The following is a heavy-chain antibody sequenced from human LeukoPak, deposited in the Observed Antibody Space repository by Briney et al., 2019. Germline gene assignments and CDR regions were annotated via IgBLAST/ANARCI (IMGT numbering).Heavy chain of an antibody. CDR3: ARGEQWLVGWFDP. CDR1: GYTFTSYD. Sequence: ASVKVSCKASGYTFTSYDINWVRQATGQGLEWMGWMNPNSGNTGYAQKFQGRVTMTRNTSISTAYMELSSLRSEDTAVYYCARGEQWLVGWFDPWGQRTLVTVSS. J-gene: IGHJ5*02. V-gene: IGHV1-8*01. D-gene: IGHD6-19*01. CDR2: MNPNSGNT.